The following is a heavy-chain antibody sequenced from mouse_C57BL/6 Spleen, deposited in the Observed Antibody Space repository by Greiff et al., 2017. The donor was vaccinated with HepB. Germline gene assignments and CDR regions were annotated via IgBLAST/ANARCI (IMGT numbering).Heavy chain of an antibody. CDR2: ISNLAYSI. CDR1: GFTFSDYG. V-gene: IGHV5-15*01. D-gene: IGHD2-4*01. Sequence: EVKLQESGGGLVQPGGSLKLPCAASGFTFSDYGMAWVRQAPRKGPEWVAFISNLAYSIYYADTVTGRFTISRENAKNTLYLEMSSLRSEDTAMYYCARPHYDYYYFDYWGQGTTLTVSS. J-gene: IGHJ2*01. CDR3: ARPHYDYYYFDY.